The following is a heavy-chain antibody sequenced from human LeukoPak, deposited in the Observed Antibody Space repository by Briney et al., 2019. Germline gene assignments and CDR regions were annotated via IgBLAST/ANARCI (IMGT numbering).Heavy chain of an antibody. V-gene: IGHV1-69*05. CDR2: IIPIFGTA. CDR1: GYTFTSYA. CDR3: ARAQGFTYYDFWSGSPYYYYYMDV. J-gene: IGHJ6*03. Sequence: ASVKVSCKASGYTFTSYAISWVRQAPGQGLEWMGGIIPIFGTANYAQKFQGRVTITTDESTSTAYMELSSLRSEDTAVYYCARAQGFTYYDFWSGSPYYYYYMDVWGKGTTVTVSS. D-gene: IGHD3-3*01.